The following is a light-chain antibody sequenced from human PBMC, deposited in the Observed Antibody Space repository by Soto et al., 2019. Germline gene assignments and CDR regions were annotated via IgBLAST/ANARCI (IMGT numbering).Light chain of an antibody. Sequence: DIVMTQSPLSLPVTPGEPASISCRSSQSLLHSNGYNYLDWYLQKPGQSPQLLIYLGSNRASGVPDRFSGSGSGPDCTLKSSRVEAEDVGVYYFMQAIQSPRTFGEGTKVEIK. CDR1: QSLLHSNGYNY. J-gene: IGKJ1*01. CDR3: MQAIQSPRT. CDR2: LGS. V-gene: IGKV2-28*01.